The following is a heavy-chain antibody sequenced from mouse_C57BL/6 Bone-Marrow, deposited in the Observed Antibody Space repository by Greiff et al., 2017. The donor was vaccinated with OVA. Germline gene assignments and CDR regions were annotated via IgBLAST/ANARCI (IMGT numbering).Heavy chain of an antibody. V-gene: IGHV1-81*01. CDR3: ARGTLRAMDY. J-gene: IGHJ4*01. CDR1: GYTFTSYG. CDR2: IYPRSGNT. D-gene: IGHD1-3*01. Sequence: VQLQQSGAELARPGASVKLSCKASGYTFTSYGISWVKQRTGQGLEWIGEIYPRSGNTYYNEKFKGKATLTADKSSSTSYMELRSLTSEDSAVYFCARGTLRAMDYWGQGTSVTVSS.